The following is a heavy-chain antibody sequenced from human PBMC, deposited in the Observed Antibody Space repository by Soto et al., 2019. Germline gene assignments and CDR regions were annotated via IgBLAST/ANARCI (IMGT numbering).Heavy chain of an antibody. J-gene: IGHJ5*02. V-gene: IGHV3-33*01. CDR1: GFTFSSYG. CDR3: ARGPAGTVSYNWFDP. CDR2: IWYDGSNK. D-gene: IGHD6-19*01. Sequence: GGSLRLSCAASGFTFSSYGMHWVRQAPGKGLEWVAVIWYDGSNKYYADSVRGRFTISRDNSKNTLYLQMNSLSAEDTAVYYCARGPAGTVSYNWFDPWGQGTLVTVSS.